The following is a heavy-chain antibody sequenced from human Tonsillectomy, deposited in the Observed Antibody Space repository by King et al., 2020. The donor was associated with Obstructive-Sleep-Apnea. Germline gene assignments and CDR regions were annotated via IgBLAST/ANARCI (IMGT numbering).Heavy chain of an antibody. D-gene: IGHD3-22*01. CDR1: GGSISSDTYY. Sequence: QLQLQESGPGLVKPSQTLSLTCTVSGGSISSDTYYWSWIRQHPGKGLEWIGYIYYSGSTYYNPSLKSRVTISVDTSKNQFSLKLSSVTAEDTAVYYCARDWAEYDSLPYGYGMDVWGQGTTVTVSS. V-gene: IGHV4-31*03. CDR2: IYYSGST. CDR3: ARDWAEYDSLPYGYGMDV. J-gene: IGHJ6*02.